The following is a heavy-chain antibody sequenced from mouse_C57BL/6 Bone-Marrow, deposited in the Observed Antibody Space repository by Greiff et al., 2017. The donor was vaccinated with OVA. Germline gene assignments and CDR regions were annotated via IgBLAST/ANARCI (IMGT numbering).Heavy chain of an antibody. CDR3: ARDHDPHWYFDV. Sequence: EVQVVESGGGLVKPGGSLKLSCAASGFTFSSYAMSWVRQTPEKRLEWVATISDGGSYTYYPDNVKGRFTISRDNAKNNLYLQMSHLKSEDTAMYYCARDHDPHWYFDVWGTGTTVTVSS. CDR2: ISDGGSYT. CDR1: GFTFSSYA. V-gene: IGHV5-4*01. J-gene: IGHJ1*03.